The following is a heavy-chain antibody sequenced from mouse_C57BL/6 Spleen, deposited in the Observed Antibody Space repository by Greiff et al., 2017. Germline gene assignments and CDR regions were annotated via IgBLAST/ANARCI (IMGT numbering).Heavy chain of an antibody. CDR1: GYTFTSYW. CDR2: IHPNSGST. V-gene: IGHV1-64*01. CDR3: ARGDYYSKAYYAMDY. J-gene: IGHJ4*01. Sequence: QVQLQQPGAELVKPGASVKLSCKASGYTFTSYWMHWVKQRPGQGLEWIGMIHPNSGSTNYNEKFKSKATLTVDKSSSTAYMQLSSLTSEDSAVYYCARGDYYSKAYYAMDYWGQGTSVTVSS. D-gene: IGHD2-5*01.